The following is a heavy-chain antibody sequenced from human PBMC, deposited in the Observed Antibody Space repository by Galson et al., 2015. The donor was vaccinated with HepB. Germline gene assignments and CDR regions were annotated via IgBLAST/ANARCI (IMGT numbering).Heavy chain of an antibody. Sequence: SVKVSCKASGYTFTGYYMHWVRQAPGQGLEWMGWISAYNGNTNYAQKLQGRVTMTTDTSTSTAYMELRSLRSDDTAVYYCARDLVRYYGSGSHPGRYWGQGTLVTVSS. CDR2: ISAYNGNT. V-gene: IGHV1-18*04. J-gene: IGHJ4*02. CDR3: ARDLVRYYGSGSHPGRY. CDR1: GYTFTGYY. D-gene: IGHD3-10*01.